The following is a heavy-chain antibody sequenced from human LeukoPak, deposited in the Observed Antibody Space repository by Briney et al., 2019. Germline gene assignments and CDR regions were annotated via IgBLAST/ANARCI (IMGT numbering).Heavy chain of an antibody. J-gene: IGHJ4*02. Sequence: ASVKVSCKASGYTFTGYYIHWVRQAPGQGLEWMGWINPNSGGTNYAQKFQGWVTMTRDTSISTAYMELSRLRSDDTAVYYCARSRRTVIAAAGTHFDYWGQGTLVTVSS. CDR2: INPNSGGT. V-gene: IGHV1-2*04. CDR3: ARSRRTVIAAAGTHFDY. CDR1: GYTFTGYY. D-gene: IGHD6-13*01.